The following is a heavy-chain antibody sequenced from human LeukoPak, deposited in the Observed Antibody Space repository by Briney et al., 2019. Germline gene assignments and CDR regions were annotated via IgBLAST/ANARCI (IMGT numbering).Heavy chain of an antibody. J-gene: IGHJ4*02. CDR3: ARDSGYSSSWSDY. D-gene: IGHD6-13*01. Sequence: PGRSLRLSCAASGFTFSSYGMHWVRQAPGKGLEWVSSISSSSSYIYYADSVKGRFTISRDNAKNSLYLQMNSLRAEDTAVYYCARDSGYSSSWSDYWGQGTLVTVSS. V-gene: IGHV3-21*01. CDR2: ISSSSSYI. CDR1: GFTFSSYG.